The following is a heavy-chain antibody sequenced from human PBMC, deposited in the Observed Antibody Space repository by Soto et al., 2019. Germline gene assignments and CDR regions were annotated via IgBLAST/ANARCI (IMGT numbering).Heavy chain of an antibody. V-gene: IGHV5-51*01. J-gene: IGHJ4*02. CDR2: IYPSDSDT. Sequence: GESLKISCKGSGYSFSSYWIGWVRQMPGQGPEWMGIIYPSDSDTRYSPSFQGQVTISADKSISTAYLQWSSLKASDTAMYYCARYCGGGSCYRPSYQFDYWGQGTLVTVSS. D-gene: IGHD2-15*01. CDR3: ARYCGGGSCYRPSYQFDY. CDR1: GYSFSSYW.